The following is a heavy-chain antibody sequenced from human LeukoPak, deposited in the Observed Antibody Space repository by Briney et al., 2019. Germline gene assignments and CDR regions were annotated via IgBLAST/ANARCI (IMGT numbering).Heavy chain of an antibody. J-gene: IGHJ4*02. CDR1: GGSISSYY. CDR2: IYTSGST. Sequence: SEALSLTCTVSGGSISSYYWSWIRQPAGKGLEWIGRIYTSGSTNYNPSLKSRVTMSVDTSKNQFSLKLSSVTAADAAVYYCAREDSSGYYEPFDYWGQGTLVTVSS. V-gene: IGHV4-4*07. D-gene: IGHD3-22*01. CDR3: AREDSSGYYEPFDY.